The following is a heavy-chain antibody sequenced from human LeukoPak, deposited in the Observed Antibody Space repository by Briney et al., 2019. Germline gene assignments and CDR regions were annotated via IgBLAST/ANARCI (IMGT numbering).Heavy chain of an antibody. D-gene: IGHD2-21*01. CDR3: ARDYCGGDCYYFEYFDY. CDR2: ITPILGIA. CDR1: GGTFSSYA. Sequence: GSSVKVSCKASGGTFSSYAISWVRQAPGQGLEWMGRITPILGIANYAQKFQGRVTITADKSTSTAYMELSSLRSEDTAVYYCARDYCGGDCYYFEYFDYWGQGTLVTVSS. J-gene: IGHJ4*02. V-gene: IGHV1-69*04.